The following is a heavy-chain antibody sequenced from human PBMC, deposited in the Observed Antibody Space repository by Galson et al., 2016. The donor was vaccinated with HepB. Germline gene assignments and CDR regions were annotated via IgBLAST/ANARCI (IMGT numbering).Heavy chain of an antibody. J-gene: IGHJ4*02. Sequence: SLRLSCAASGFTFTDHYVDWVRQAPGKGLEWVGRIRDKAASYRTQYAASVKGRFIFSRDDSGSSLYVQMNSLKTEDTGVYYCARLHYDGSIFHPFDFWGQGTLVTVSS. CDR2: IRDKAASYRT. V-gene: IGHV3-72*01. D-gene: IGHD3-22*01. CDR3: ARLHYDGSIFHPFDF. CDR1: GFTFTDHY.